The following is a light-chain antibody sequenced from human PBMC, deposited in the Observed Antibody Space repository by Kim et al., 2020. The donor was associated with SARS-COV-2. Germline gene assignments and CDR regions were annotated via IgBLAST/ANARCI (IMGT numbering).Light chain of an antibody. J-gene: IGKJ1*01. CDR2: KVS. V-gene: IGKV2-30*02. CDR3: MQGTQWPRA. Sequence: QASISCRSGQSLLHSDGNTYLNWFEQRPGQSPRRLIYKVSNPDSGVPDRFSGSGSGTDFTLRISRVEAEDVGVYYCMQGTQWPRAFGQGTKVDIK. CDR1: QSLLHSDGNTY.